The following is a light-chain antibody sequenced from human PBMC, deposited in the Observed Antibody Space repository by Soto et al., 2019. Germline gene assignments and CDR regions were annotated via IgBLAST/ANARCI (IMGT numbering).Light chain of an antibody. CDR1: SSDVGGYDY. J-gene: IGLJ1*01. CDR3: SSYTSSNTLPYV. CDR2: EVN. Sequence: QSVLTQPASVSGSPGQSITISCTGTSSDVGGYDYVSWYQQHPGKAPKLMIYEVNNRPSGVSNRFSGSKSGNTASLTISGLQAEDEADYYCSSYTSSNTLPYVFGSGTKLTVL. V-gene: IGLV2-14*01.